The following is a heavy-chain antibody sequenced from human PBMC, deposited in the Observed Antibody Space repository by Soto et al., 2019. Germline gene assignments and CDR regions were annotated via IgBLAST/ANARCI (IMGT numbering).Heavy chain of an antibody. CDR2: INPSGAST. CDR3: ARDPAP. V-gene: IGHV1-46*01. J-gene: IGHJ5*02. Sequence: ASVKVSCKASGYTFTNYYMHWVRQAPGQGLEWMGLINPSGASTLYAQKFQGRVTMTRDTSTSTDYMELSSLTSEDTAVYYCARDPAPWGQGTLVTVS. CDR1: GYTFTNYY.